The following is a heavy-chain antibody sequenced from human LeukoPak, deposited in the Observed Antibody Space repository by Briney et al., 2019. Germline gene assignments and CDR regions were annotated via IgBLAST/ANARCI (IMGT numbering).Heavy chain of an antibody. D-gene: IGHD3-3*01. Sequence: ASVKVSCKVSGYTFSENYIHWVRQAPGQGLEWMGLINPHTGAANYSQRFQGRVTMARDTSIRTAYMPLPRLKFDDTAVYYCERGKSGYSPWGQGTPVTVSS. V-gene: IGHV1-2*02. CDR2: INPHTGAA. CDR1: GYTFSENY. CDR3: ERGKSGYSP. J-gene: IGHJ4*02.